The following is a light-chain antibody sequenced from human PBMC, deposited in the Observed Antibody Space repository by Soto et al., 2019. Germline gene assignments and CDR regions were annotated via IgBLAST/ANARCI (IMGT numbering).Light chain of an antibody. Sequence: EIVLTQSPGTLSLSPGKRDTLSCRASQSVSSSYLALYQQNPGQAPRLLIYGASSRATGIPDRFSGSGSGTDFTLTISRLEPEDFAVYYCQQYGSSHTFGPGTKVDIK. CDR2: GAS. V-gene: IGKV3-20*01. J-gene: IGKJ3*01. CDR1: QSVSSSY. CDR3: QQYGSSHT.